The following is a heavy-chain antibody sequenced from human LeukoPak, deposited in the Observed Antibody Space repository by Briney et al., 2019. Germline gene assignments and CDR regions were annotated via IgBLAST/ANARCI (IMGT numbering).Heavy chain of an antibody. J-gene: IGHJ4*02. CDR3: ARDFKFTIFGVVINSPGGY. CDR1: GGSISSYY. D-gene: IGHD3-3*01. V-gene: IGHV4-59*12. CDR2: IYYSGST. Sequence: SETLSLTCTVSGGSISSYYWSWIRQPPGKGLEWIGYIYYSGSTNYNPSLKSRVTISVDTSKNQFSLKLSSVTAADTAVYYCARDFKFTIFGVVINSPGGYWGQGTLVTVSS.